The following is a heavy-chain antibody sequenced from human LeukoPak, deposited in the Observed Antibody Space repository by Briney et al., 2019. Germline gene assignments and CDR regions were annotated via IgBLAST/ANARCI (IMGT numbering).Heavy chain of an antibody. CDR1: GGSISSGSYY. CDR3: ARATIFGVVKM. D-gene: IGHD3-3*01. Sequence: SETLSLTCTVSGGSISSGSYYWSWIRQPAGKGLGWIGRIYTSGSTNYNPSLKSRVTISVDTSKNQFSLKLSSVTAADTAVYYCARATIFGVVKMWGQGTLVTVSS. CDR2: IYTSGST. V-gene: IGHV4-61*02. J-gene: IGHJ4*02.